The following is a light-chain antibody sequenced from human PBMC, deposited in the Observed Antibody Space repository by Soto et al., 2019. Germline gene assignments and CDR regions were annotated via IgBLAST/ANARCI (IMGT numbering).Light chain of an antibody. CDR3: SSYTSSSTFV. V-gene: IGLV2-14*01. CDR1: SSDVGGYDY. Sequence: PGQSVTISCTGTSSDVGGYDYVSWYQQHPGKAPKLMIYEVSNRPSGVSNRFSGSKSGDTASLTISGLQAEDEADYYCSSYTSSSTFVFGTGTKVTVL. CDR2: EVS. J-gene: IGLJ1*01.